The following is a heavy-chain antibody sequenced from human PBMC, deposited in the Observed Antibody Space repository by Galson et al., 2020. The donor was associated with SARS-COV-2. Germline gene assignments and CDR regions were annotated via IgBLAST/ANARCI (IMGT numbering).Heavy chain of an antibody. V-gene: IGHV1-69*13. Sequence: SVKVSCKASGGTFSNYAITWVRQAPGHGLEWMGGIIPLFGSADYAQKFQGRVTITADVSTTTAYMELSSLTSEDTAVYYCARGPPWGVVVVSYFDYWGQGSLVTVSS. CDR2: IIPLFGSA. CDR1: GGTFSNYA. D-gene: IGHD3-22*01. J-gene: IGHJ4*02. CDR3: ARGPPWGVVVVSYFDY.